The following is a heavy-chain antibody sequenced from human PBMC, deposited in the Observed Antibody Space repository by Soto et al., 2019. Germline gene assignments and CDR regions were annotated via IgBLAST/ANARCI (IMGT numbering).Heavy chain of an antibody. Sequence: QITLRESGPPLVKPTQTLTLTCTFSGFSLSTNGVGVGWIRQPPGKALEWLALIYWDDDKRYSQSLKSRLTITKDTSKNQVFLTMTNMDPVDTAAYYCANGGAYDGHFDYWCQGTLVTVSS. V-gene: IGHV2-5*02. D-gene: IGHD3-10*01. CDR2: IYWDDDK. CDR1: GFSLSTNGVG. CDR3: ANGGAYDGHFDY. J-gene: IGHJ4*02.